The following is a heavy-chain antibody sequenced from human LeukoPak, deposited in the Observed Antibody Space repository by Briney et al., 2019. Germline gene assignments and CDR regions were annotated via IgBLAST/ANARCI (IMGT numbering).Heavy chain of an antibody. Sequence: GGSLRLSCAASGFPFSSYSMNWVRQAPGEGLEWVSYISSSRTTSYADSVKGRFTISRDNAKNSLYLQMNSLRAEDTAVYYCAKNGHGSGSYYPRTKYYFDYWGQGTLVTVSS. D-gene: IGHD3-10*01. CDR2: ISSSRTT. CDR3: AKNGHGSGSYYPRTKYYFDY. J-gene: IGHJ4*02. CDR1: GFPFSSYS. V-gene: IGHV3-48*01.